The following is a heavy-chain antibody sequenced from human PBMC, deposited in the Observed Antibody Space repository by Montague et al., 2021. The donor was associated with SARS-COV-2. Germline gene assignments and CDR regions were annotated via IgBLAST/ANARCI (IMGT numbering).Heavy chain of an antibody. CDR3: AHPRAYRSDTTCYGNGNFDL. J-gene: IGHJ2*01. D-gene: IGHD2-2*01. V-gene: IGHV2-5*01. CDR1: GFSLKTSGEG. CDR2: IYWSDDK. Sequence: PALVKPSQTHTLTCTFSGFSLKTSGEGVGWIRQSPGKAPEWLALIYWSDDKNYSSSLKSRLTISKDTSKNQVVLSMTNMGPVDTATYYCAHPRAYRSDTTCYGNGNFDLWGRGTLVTVSS.